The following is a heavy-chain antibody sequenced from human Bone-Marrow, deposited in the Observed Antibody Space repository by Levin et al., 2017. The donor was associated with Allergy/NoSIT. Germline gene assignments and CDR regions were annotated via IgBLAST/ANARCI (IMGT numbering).Heavy chain of an antibody. J-gene: IGHJ4*02. Sequence: GGSLRLSCAASGFTFSSFWMSWVRQAPGKGLEWVANIKQDESEKYYVDSVKGRFTISRDNAKNSLYLQMNSLRAEDTAVYYCASEKSDSNGYYTGGFDYWGQGTLVTVSS. CDR2: IKQDESEK. V-gene: IGHV3-7*01. CDR3: ASEKSDSNGYYTGGFDY. D-gene: IGHD3-22*01. CDR1: GFTFSSFW.